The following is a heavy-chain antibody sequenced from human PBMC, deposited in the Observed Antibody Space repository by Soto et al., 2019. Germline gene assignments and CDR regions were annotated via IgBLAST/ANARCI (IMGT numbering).Heavy chain of an antibody. Sequence: GGPLRLSCAAAGFTFSNYGMHWVRKAPGKGLEWVAIISYDGDNEYYADSVRGRFTISRDNSKNTLYLQTSSLRQEDTAVYYCAKDGGPVYCNSPGCSAKHFDYWGQGTLVTVSS. V-gene: IGHV3-30*18. CDR1: GFTFSNYG. CDR2: ISYDGDNE. CDR3: AKDGGPVYCNSPGCSAKHFDY. D-gene: IGHD2-2*01. J-gene: IGHJ4*02.